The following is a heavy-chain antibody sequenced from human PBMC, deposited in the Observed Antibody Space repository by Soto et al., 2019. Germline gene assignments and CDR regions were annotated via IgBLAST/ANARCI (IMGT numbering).Heavy chain of an antibody. CDR3: TRRVFGHRSSIVGATMEDY. CDR2: IRSKANSYAT. Sequence: GGSLRLSCAASGFTFSVSAMHWVRHASGKGLEWVGRIRSKANSYATAYAASVKGRFTISRDDSKNTAYLQMNSLKTEDTAVYYCTRRVFGHRSSIVGATMEDYWGQGTLVTVSS. J-gene: IGHJ4*02. V-gene: IGHV3-73*01. CDR1: GFTFSVSA. D-gene: IGHD1-26*01.